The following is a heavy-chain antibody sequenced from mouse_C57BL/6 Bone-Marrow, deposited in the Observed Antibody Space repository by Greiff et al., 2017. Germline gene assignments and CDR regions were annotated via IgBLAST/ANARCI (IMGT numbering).Heavy chain of an antibody. CDR1: GFTFSDYY. CDR3: ARHDDSGYPYYYAMDY. D-gene: IGHD3-2*02. Sequence: EVKVVESGGGLVQPGGSLKLSCAASGFTFSDYYMYWVRQTPATRLEWVAYISNGGGSTYYPDAVKGRFTISRDNAKNTLYLQMSRLKSEDTAMYYCARHDDSGYPYYYAMDYWGQGTSVTVSS. J-gene: IGHJ4*01. CDR2: ISNGGGST. V-gene: IGHV5-12*01.